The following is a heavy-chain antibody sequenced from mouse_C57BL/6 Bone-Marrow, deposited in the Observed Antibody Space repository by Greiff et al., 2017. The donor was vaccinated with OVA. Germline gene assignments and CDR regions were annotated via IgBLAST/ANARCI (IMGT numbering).Heavy chain of an antibody. CDR3: TKPDGYYGEFAY. CDR2: IDPETGGT. Sequence: QVQLQQSGAELVRPGASVTLSCKASGYTFTDYEMHWVKQTPVHGLEWIGAIDPETGGTAYNQKFKGKAILTADKSSSTAYMELRSLTSEDSAVYYCTKPDGYYGEFAYWGQGTLVTVSA. J-gene: IGHJ3*01. CDR1: GYTFTDYE. D-gene: IGHD2-3*01. V-gene: IGHV1-15*01.